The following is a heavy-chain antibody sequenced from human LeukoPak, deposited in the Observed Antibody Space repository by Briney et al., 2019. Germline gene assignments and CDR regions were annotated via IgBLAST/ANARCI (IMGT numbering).Heavy chain of an antibody. CDR1: GGSVSSGSYY. CDR2: IYCSGST. Sequence: PSETLSLTCTVSGGSVSSGSYYWSWIRQPPGKGLEWIGYIYCSGSTNYNPSLKSRVTISVDTSKNQFSLKLSSVTAADTAVYYCARDLAGGIDYWGQGTLVTVSS. V-gene: IGHV4-61*01. CDR3: ARDLAGGIDY. D-gene: IGHD7-27*01. J-gene: IGHJ4*02.